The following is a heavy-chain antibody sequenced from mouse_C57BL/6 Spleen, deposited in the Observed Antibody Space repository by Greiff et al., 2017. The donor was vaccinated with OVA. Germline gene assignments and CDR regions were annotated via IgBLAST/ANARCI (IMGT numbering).Heavy chain of an antibody. CDR2: ISYDGSN. V-gene: IGHV3-6*01. J-gene: IGHJ3*01. CDR1: GYSITSGYY. D-gene: IGHD2-1*01. Sequence: ESGPGLVKPSQSLSLTCSVTGYSITSGYYWNWIRQFPGNKLEWMGYISYDGSNNYNPSLKNRISITRDTSKNQFFLKLNSVTTEDTATYYCARDGDYGNYRFAYWGQGTLVTVSA. CDR3: ARDGDYGNYRFAY.